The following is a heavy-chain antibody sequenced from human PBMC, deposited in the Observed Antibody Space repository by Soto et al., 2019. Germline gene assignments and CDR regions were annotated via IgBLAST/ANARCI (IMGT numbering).Heavy chain of an antibody. CDR1: GGSISSGGYY. CDR2: IYYSGST. Sequence: SETLSLTCTVSGGSISSGGYYWSWIRQHPGKGLEWIGYIYYSGSTYYNPSLKSRVTISVDTSKNQFSLKLSSVTAADTAVYYCARDNNGDYGGHYFDYWGQGTLVTVSS. J-gene: IGHJ4*02. CDR3: ARDNNGDYGGHYFDY. D-gene: IGHD4-17*01. V-gene: IGHV4-31*03.